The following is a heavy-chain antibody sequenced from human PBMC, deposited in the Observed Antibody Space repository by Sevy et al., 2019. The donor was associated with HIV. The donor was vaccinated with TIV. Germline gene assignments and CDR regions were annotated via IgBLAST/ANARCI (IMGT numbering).Heavy chain of an antibody. J-gene: IGHJ4*02. CDR2: TRNKADGYNT. Sequence: GGSLRLSCVASGFTFSDHYMEWVRQAPGKGLEWVGRTRNKADGYNTEYAASVKGRFTISRDDSKNSLYVQMNSLKTEDTAVYYCATHAGIAAAGRVFDYWGQGTLVTVSS. V-gene: IGHV3-72*01. D-gene: IGHD6-13*01. CDR1: GFTFSDHY. CDR3: ATHAGIAAAGRVFDY.